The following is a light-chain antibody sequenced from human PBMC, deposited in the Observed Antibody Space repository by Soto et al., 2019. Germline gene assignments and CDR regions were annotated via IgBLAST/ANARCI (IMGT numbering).Light chain of an antibody. Sequence: EIVMTQSPATLSLSPGERATLSCRASQSVSSDLAWYQQKPGQAPRLLIHDASSRATGIPDRFSGSGSGTDFTLTISSLEPEDSAVYYCQQRTNWPTSTFGQGTRLEIK. V-gene: IGKV3-11*01. J-gene: IGKJ5*01. CDR3: QQRTNWPTST. CDR2: DAS. CDR1: QSVSSD.